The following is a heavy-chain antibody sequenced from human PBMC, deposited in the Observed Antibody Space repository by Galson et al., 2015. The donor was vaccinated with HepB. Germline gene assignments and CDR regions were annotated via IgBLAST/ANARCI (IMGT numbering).Heavy chain of an antibody. CDR3: ARYSGSYSRPFGY. CDR2: ISSSSSTI. V-gene: IGHV3-48*04. Sequence: SLRLSCAASGFTFSSYSMNWVRQAPGKGLEWVSYISSSSSTIYYADSVKGRFTISRDNAKNSLYLQMNSLRAEDTAVYYCARYSGSYSRPFGYWGQGTLVTVSS. J-gene: IGHJ4*02. D-gene: IGHD1-26*01. CDR1: GFTFSSYS.